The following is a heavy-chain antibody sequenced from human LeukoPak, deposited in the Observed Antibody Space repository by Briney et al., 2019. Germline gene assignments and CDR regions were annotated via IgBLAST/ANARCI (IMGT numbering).Heavy chain of an antibody. J-gene: IGHJ4*02. D-gene: IGHD4-17*01. CDR3: AKGGLTTVPRGFDY. CDR1: GLTFSSYA. V-gene: IGHV3-23*01. Sequence: GWSLRLSCAASGLTFSSYAMSWVRQAPGKGLEWVSAISGSGWTTYYADSVKGRFTISRDNSKNTLYLQMNSLRAEDTALYYCAKGGLTTVPRGFDYWGQGIQVTVSS. CDR2: ISGSGWTT.